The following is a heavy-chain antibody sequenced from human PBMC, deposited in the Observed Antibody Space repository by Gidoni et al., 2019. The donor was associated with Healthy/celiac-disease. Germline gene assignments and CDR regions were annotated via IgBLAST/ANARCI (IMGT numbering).Heavy chain of an antibody. J-gene: IGHJ4*02. CDR3: VKDTGATGGVY. V-gene: IGHV3-30*18. D-gene: IGHD2-8*02. CDR1: GFTFSSYG. CDR2: ISYDGSNK. Sequence: QVQLVESGGGVVQPGRSLRLSCAASGFTFSSYGMHWVRQAPGKGLEWVAVISYDGSNKYYADSVKGRFTISRDNSKNTLYLQMNSLRAEDTAVYYCVKDTGATGGVYWGQGTLVTVSS.